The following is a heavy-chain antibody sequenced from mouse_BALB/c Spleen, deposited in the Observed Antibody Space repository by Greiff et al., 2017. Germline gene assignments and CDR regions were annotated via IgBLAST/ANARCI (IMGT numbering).Heavy chain of an antibody. CDR1: GFSLTSYG. Sequence: VKLMESGPGLVAPSQSLSITCTVSGFSLTSYGVHWVRQPPGKGLEWLGVIWAGGSTNYNSALMSRLSISKDNSTGQVFLKMNSLQTDDTAMYSCAREGDGENFDYGGQGTTLTVSS. CDR3: AREGDGENFDY. J-gene: IGHJ2*01. CDR2: IWAGGST. V-gene: IGHV2-9*02.